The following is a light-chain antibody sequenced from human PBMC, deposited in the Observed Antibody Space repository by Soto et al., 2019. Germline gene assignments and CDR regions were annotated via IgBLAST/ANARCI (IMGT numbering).Light chain of an antibody. J-gene: IGLJ2*01. CDR2: EVS. Sequence: QSALTQPASVSGSPGQSITISCTGTSSDIGGYNYVSCYQQHPGKAPKLMIYEVSNRPSGVSNRFSGSNSGNTASLTISGLQADEEADYYCSSYTSSSLPVFGGGTKLTVL. CDR1: SSDIGGYNY. V-gene: IGLV2-14*01. CDR3: SSYTSSSLPV.